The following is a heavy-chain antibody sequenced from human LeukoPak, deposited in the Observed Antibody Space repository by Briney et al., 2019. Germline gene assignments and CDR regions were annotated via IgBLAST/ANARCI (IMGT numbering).Heavy chain of an antibody. V-gene: IGHV3-23*01. CDR3: AKDATFGGVMAMYYFDY. Sequence: GGSLRLSCAASGFSFISYGMHWVRQAPGKGLEWVSGISGSGGSTNYADSVKGRFTISRDNSKKTLYLQMNSLRAEDTAVYYCAKDATFGGVMAMYYFDYWGQGTLVTVSS. J-gene: IGHJ4*02. D-gene: IGHD3-16*01. CDR1: GFSFISYG. CDR2: ISGSGGST.